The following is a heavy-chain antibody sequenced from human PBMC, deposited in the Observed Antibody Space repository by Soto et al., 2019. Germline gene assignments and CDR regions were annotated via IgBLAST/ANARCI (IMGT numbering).Heavy chain of an antibody. D-gene: IGHD3-3*01. CDR2: ISAYNGNT. CDR1: GYTFTSYG. Sequence: ASVKVSCKASGYTFTSYGISWVRQAPGQGLEWMGWISAYNGNTNYAQKLQGRVTMTTDTSTSTAYMELRSLRSDDTAVYYCARPYYDFWSGKNYYYYYGMDVWGQGTTVTVSS. CDR3: ARPYYDFWSGKNYYYYYGMDV. V-gene: IGHV1-18*01. J-gene: IGHJ6*02.